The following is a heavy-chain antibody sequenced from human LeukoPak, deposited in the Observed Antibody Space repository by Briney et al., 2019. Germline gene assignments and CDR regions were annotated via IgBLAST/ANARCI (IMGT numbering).Heavy chain of an antibody. CDR3: ARDRTGSGWYGGDY. CDR1: GFTFSSYA. CDR2: ISGSGGST. J-gene: IGHJ4*02. D-gene: IGHD6-19*01. Sequence: GGSLRLSCAASGFTFSSYAMSWDRQAPGKGLEWVSAISGSGGSTYYADSVKGRFTISRDNSKNTLYLQMNSLRPEDTAVYYCARDRTGSGWYGGDYWGQGTLVTVSS. V-gene: IGHV3-23*01.